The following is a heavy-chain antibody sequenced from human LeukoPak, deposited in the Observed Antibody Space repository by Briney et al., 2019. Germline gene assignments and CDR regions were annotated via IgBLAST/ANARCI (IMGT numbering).Heavy chain of an antibody. V-gene: IGHV3-30*18. CDR3: AKDHYDYVSRDAFDI. CDR1: GFTFSSYG. J-gene: IGHJ3*02. D-gene: IGHD3-16*01. Sequence: GGSLRLSCAASGFTFSSYGMHWVRQAPGKGPEWVAVISYDGSNKYYADSVKGRFTTSRDNSKNTLYLQMNSLRAEDTAVYYCAKDHYDYVSRDAFDIWGQGTMVTVSS. CDR2: ISYDGSNK.